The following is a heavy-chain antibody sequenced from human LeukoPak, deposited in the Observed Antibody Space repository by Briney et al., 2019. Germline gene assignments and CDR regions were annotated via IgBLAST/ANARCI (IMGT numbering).Heavy chain of an antibody. CDR3: AKAGGGVPAALATPIDY. V-gene: IGHV4-39*07. CDR1: GGSISSSSYY. D-gene: IGHD2-2*01. CDR2: IYYSGST. J-gene: IGHJ4*02. Sequence: SETLSLTCSVSGGSISSSSYYWGWIRQPPGKGLEWIGSIYYSGSTYYNPTLKSRVTISVDTSENQFSLKLNSVTATDTAVFYWAKAGGGVPAALATPIDYWGQGTLVTVSS.